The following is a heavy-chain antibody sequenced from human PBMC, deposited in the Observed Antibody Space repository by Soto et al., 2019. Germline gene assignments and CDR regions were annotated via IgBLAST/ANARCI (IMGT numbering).Heavy chain of an antibody. CDR2: INSDGSST. V-gene: IGHV3-74*01. Sequence: GGSLRLSCAASGFTFSSYWMHWVRQAPGKGLVWVSRINSDGSSTSYADSVKGRFTISRDNAKNTLYLQMNSLSAEDTAVYYCARVVGSGRHDFYYYGMDVWGQGTTVTVSS. J-gene: IGHJ6*02. CDR3: ARVVGSGRHDFYYYGMDV. D-gene: IGHD3-10*01. CDR1: GFTFSSYW.